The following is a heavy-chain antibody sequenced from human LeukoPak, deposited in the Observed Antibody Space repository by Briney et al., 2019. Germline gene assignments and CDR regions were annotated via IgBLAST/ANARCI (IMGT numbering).Heavy chain of an antibody. Sequence: GGSLRLSFAASGFTFRSNTMSWVRQAPGRGLEWVSVIYSGGSTYYADSVKGRFTISRDNSKNTLYLQMNSLRAEDTAVYYCAKGPNIVLMVYGAYWGQGTLVTVSS. CDR1: GFTFRSNT. CDR3: AKGPNIVLMVYGAY. J-gene: IGHJ4*02. V-gene: IGHV3-53*01. D-gene: IGHD2-8*01. CDR2: IYSGGST.